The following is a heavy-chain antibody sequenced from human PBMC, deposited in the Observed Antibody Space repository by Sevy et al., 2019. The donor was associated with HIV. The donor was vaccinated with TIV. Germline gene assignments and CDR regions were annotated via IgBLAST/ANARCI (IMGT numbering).Heavy chain of an antibody. Sequence: SETLSLTCTVSGGSISSSSYYWGWIRQPPGKGLEWIGSIYYSGSTYYNPSLKSRVTISVDTSKDQFSLKLSSVTAADTVVYYCARHVTTVSEGDAFDIWGQGTMVTVSS. J-gene: IGHJ3*02. D-gene: IGHD4-17*01. CDR1: GGSISSSSYY. V-gene: IGHV4-39*01. CDR3: ARHVTTVSEGDAFDI. CDR2: IYYSGST.